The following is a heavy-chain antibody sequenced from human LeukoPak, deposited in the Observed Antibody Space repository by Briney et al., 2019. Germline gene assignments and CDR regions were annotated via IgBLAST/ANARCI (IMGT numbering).Heavy chain of an antibody. CDR3: ARGDRVVPPLYYSYCYLDV. CDR2: SVPLIGTA. V-gene: IGHV1-69*05. D-gene: IGHD2-15*01. Sequence: SVKVSCKASGGTLSIYAISWGRQAPGQGLEWRGGSVPLIGTAHYAEKFRDRVTITTDGSTNTAYMGLSSLRSDDTAVYYCARGDRVVPPLYYSYCYLDVWGKGTTVTVSS. CDR1: GGTLSIYA. J-gene: IGHJ6*03.